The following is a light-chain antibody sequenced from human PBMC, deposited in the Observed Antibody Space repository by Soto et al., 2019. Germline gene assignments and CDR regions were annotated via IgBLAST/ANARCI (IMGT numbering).Light chain of an antibody. V-gene: IGKV3-20*01. J-gene: IGKJ1*01. Sequence: ENVLTQSPGSLSLSPGERATLSCRASQSVSSNYLAWYQQKPGQAPRLLIYGASSRATGIPDRFSGSGSGTDFTLTISRLEPEDFAVYYCQQYGGSPPTFGQGTKVDIK. CDR2: GAS. CDR1: QSVSSNY. CDR3: QQYGGSPPT.